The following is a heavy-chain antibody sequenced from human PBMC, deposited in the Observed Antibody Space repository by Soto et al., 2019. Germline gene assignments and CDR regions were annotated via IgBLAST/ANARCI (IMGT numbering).Heavy chain of an antibody. CDR2: MRQDGNEG. Sequence: GGSLRLSCAASGFTFSNYWMSWVRQTPGMGLEWVANMRQDGNEGYYVDSVKGRFTISRDNARNSLYLQMNGLRAEDTAVYYCVRGIPNYYYYMDVWGNGTTVTVSS. J-gene: IGHJ6*03. CDR1: GFTFSNYW. CDR3: VRGIPNYYYYMDV. D-gene: IGHD2-2*02. V-gene: IGHV3-7*01.